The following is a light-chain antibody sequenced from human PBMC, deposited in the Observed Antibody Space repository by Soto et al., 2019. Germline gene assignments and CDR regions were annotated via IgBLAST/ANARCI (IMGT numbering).Light chain of an antibody. J-gene: IGKJ1*01. V-gene: IGKV3-20*01. CDR1: QSVSSN. CDR3: QHYVTSLTT. CDR2: GAS. Sequence: EIVVTQSPATLSVSPGERATLSCRASQSVSSNLAWYQQKPGQAPRLLIFGASIRVTGIPDRFIGSGSGTDFTLTISRLEPEDFAVYYCQHYVTSLTTFGQGTKVDI.